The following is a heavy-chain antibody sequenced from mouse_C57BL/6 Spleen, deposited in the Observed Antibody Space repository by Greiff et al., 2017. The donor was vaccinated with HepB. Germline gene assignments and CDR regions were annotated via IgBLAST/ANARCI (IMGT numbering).Heavy chain of an antibody. J-gene: IGHJ4*01. CDR3: ARGGTTGAGAMDY. D-gene: IGHD1-1*01. CDR2: ISYDGSN. Sequence: EVQLVESGPGLVKPSQSLSLTCSVTGYSITSGYYWNWIRQFPGNKLEWMGYISYDGSNNYNPSLKNRISITRDTSKNQFFLKLNSVTTEDTATYYCARGGTTGAGAMDYWGQGTSVTVSS. V-gene: IGHV3-6*01. CDR1: GYSITSGYY.